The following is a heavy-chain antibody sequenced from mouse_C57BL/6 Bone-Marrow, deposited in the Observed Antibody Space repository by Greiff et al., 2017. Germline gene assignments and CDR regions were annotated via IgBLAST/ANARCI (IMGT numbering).Heavy chain of an antibody. CDR1: GYTFTSYW. Sequence: QVQLQQPGAELVKPGASVKLSCKASGYTFTSYWMHWVKQRPGQGLEWIGMIHPNSGSTNYNEKFKSKATLTVDKSSSTAYMQLSSLTSEDSAVYYCAHWDIRVFDYWGQGTTLTVSS. J-gene: IGHJ2*01. V-gene: IGHV1-64*01. CDR3: AHWDIRVFDY. CDR2: IHPNSGST. D-gene: IGHD4-1*01.